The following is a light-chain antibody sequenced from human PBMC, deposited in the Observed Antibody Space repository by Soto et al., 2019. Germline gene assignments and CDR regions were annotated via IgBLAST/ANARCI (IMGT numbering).Light chain of an antibody. Sequence: DLVMTQSPDSLAVSLGERATINCKSSRTVLYSSNNKNHLAWYQQRPGQPPRLVIYWASIRDSGVPDRFNGSGSGTDFTLTVSSLQAEDVAIYYCQQYFSIPLTFGGGTKVDIK. V-gene: IGKV4-1*01. CDR1: RTVLYSSNNKNH. CDR3: QQYFSIPLT. CDR2: WAS. J-gene: IGKJ4*01.